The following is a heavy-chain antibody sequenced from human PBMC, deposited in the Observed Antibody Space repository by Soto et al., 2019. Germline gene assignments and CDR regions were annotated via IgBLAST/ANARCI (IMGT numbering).Heavy chain of an antibody. CDR2: ISGSGSDI. CDR1: GFTFSASY. CDR3: TRDPSLCDY. J-gene: IGHJ4*02. Sequence: GGSLRLSCVASGFTFSASYMTWLRQAPGKGGEFISYISGSGSDIAYADSVKGRFTVSRVNAQNSVFLQMTSLRAEDSAVYYCTRDPSLCDYWGQGTLVTVSS. V-gene: IGHV3-11*01.